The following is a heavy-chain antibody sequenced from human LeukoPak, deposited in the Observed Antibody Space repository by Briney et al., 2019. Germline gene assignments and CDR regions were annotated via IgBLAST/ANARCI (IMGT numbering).Heavy chain of an antibody. CDR3: AREGVTTVTTDY. J-gene: IGHJ4*02. CDR1: GYTFNGYY. CDR2: INPNSGDT. V-gene: IGHV1-2*06. Sequence: ASVKVSCKASGYTFNGYYMHWVRQAPGQGLEWMGRINPNSGDTIYAQRFQGRVTMTRDTSIGTAYMELSRLRSDDTAMYYCAREGVTTVTTDYWGQGTLVTASS. D-gene: IGHD4-17*01.